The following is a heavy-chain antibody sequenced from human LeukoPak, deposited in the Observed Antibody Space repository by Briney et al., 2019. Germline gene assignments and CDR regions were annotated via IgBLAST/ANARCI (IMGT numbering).Heavy chain of an antibody. CDR3: ARDLGYSSPDY. V-gene: IGHV3-30*04. Sequence: PGRSLRLSCAASGFTFSSYAMHWVRQAPGKGLEWVAVISYDGSNKYYADSVKGRFTISRDNSINTLYLQMNSLRGEDTAVYYCARDLGYSSPDYWGQGTLVTVSS. CDR2: ISYDGSNK. CDR1: GFTFSSYA. D-gene: IGHD6-13*01. J-gene: IGHJ4*02.